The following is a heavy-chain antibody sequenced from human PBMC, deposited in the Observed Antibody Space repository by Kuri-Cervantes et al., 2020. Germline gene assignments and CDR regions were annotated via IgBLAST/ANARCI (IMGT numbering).Heavy chain of an antibody. V-gene: IGHV3-11*01. Sequence: GGSLRLSCAASGFTFSDYSMSWVRQAPGKGLEWVSYISGSGSTIYYADSVKGRFTISRDNAKNSLYLQMHSLRAEDTAVYYCARVYRNDYGPGPRGTFDPWGQGTLVTVSS. CDR3: ARVYRNDYGPGPRGTFDP. CDR2: ISGSGSTI. D-gene: IGHD3-10*01. CDR1: GFTFSDYS. J-gene: IGHJ5*02.